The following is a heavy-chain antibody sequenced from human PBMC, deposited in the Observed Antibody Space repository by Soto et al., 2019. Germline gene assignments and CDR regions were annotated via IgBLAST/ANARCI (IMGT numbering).Heavy chain of an antibody. D-gene: IGHD6-19*01. V-gene: IGHV1-46*01. CDR2: INPSGGST. J-gene: IGHJ6*02. CDR1: GYTFTSYY. Sequence: GASLKVSCKASGYTFTSYYMHWVRQAPGQGLEWMGIINPSGGSTSYAQKFQGRVTMTRDTSTSTVYMELSSLRSEDTAVYYCARDYLGMDSSGWSNYYYYGMDVWGQGTTVTVSS. CDR3: ARDYLGMDSSGWSNYYYYGMDV.